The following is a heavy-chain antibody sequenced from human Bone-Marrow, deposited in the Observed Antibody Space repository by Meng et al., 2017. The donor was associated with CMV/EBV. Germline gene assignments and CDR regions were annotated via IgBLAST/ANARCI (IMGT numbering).Heavy chain of an antibody. CDR3: ARDPGLAGNWFDP. Sequence: VRLVRSGDEVKKPGASVKVSCKASGYTFTSDCISWVRQAPGQGLEWMGWISAYNGNTNYAQKLQGRVTMTTDTSTSTAYMELRSLRSDDTAVYYCARDPGLAGNWFDPWGQGTLVTVSS. V-gene: IGHV1-18*01. J-gene: IGHJ5*02. CDR2: ISAYNGNT. D-gene: IGHD3-10*01. CDR1: GYTFTSDC.